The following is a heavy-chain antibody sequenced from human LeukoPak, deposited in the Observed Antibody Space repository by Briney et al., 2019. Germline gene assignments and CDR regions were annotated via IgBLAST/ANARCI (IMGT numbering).Heavy chain of an antibody. CDR3: AKGDGQQVVRTPFDY. CDR2: ISSSGGST. CDR1: GFTFSSYA. J-gene: IGHJ4*02. D-gene: IGHD6-13*01. V-gene: IGHV3-23*01. Sequence: PGGSLRLSCAGSGFTFSSYAMNWVRQAPGKGLEWVSVISSSGGSTYYADSVKGRFTISRDNSDNTLFLQMNSLRAEDTAIYYCAKGDGQQVVRTPFDYWGKGTLVTVSS.